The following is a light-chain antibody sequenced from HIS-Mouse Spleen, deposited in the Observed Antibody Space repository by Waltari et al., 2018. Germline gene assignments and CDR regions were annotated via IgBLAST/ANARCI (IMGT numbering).Light chain of an antibody. Sequence: SYELTQPPSVSVSQGQTASITCSGDKLGDKYACWYQQKPGQSPVLVIDQDSKRPSGIPERFSGSNSGNTATLTISGTQAMDEADYYCQAWDSSTVVFGGGTKLTVL. J-gene: IGLJ2*01. CDR2: QDS. V-gene: IGLV3-1*01. CDR3: QAWDSSTVV. CDR1: KLGDKY.